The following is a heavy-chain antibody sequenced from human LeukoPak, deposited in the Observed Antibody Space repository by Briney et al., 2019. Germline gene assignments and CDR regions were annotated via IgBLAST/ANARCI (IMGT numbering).Heavy chain of an antibody. D-gene: IGHD3-22*01. J-gene: IGHJ3*02. CDR2: ISSSSSYI. CDR1: GFTFSSYS. CDR3: ARDGGMILVGSNDAFDI. V-gene: IGHV3-21*01. Sequence: GGSLRLSCAASGFTFSSYSMNWVRQAPGKGLEWVSSISSSSSYIYYADSVKGRFTISRDNAKNSLYLQMNSRRAEDTAVYYCARDGGMILVGSNDAFDIWGQGTMATVSS.